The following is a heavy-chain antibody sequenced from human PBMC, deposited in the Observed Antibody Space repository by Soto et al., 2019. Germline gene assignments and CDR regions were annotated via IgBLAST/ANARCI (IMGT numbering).Heavy chain of an antibody. D-gene: IGHD2-2*01. V-gene: IGHV1-69*13. CDR2: IVPMNGSP. CDR3: SFAPNWTYQLTRY. CDR1: GGMFYSSA. J-gene: IGHJ4*02. Sequence: SVKVSCKASGGMFYSSAINWVRQAPGQGLEWMGGIVPMNGSPKYAQEFLGRVTISADASATTAYMDLSGLKSEDTAVYYCSFAPNWTYQLTRYWGREPWSPSPQ.